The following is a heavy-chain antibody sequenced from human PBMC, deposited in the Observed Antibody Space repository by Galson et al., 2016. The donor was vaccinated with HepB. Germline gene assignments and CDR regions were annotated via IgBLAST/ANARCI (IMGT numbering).Heavy chain of an antibody. J-gene: IGHJ4*02. Sequence: SLRLSCAASGFSFSNYDIHWVRQVTGAGLEWVSAISSAGEPHYAASVRGRITISRENAKNSVYLQMNSLRAEETAVYFCARDKDGGYDYWGQGTLVTVSS. CDR3: ARDKDGGYDY. CDR2: ISSAGEP. D-gene: IGHD4-23*01. V-gene: IGHV3-13*05. CDR1: GFSFSNYD.